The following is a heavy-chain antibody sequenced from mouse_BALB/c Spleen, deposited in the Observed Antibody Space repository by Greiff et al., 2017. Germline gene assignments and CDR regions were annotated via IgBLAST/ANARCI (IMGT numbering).Heavy chain of an antibody. CDR1: GFTFSDYY. V-gene: IGHV5-4*02. Sequence: DVMLVESGGGLVKPGGSLKLSCAASGFTFSDYYMYWVRQTPEKRLEWVATISDGGSYTYYPDSVKGRFTISRDNAKNNLYLQMSSLKSEDTAMYYCARADGNWGQGTTLTVSS. CDR2: ISDGGSYT. J-gene: IGHJ2*01. CDR3: ARADGN.